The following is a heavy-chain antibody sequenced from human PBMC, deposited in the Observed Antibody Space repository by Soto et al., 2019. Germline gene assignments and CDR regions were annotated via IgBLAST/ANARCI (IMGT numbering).Heavy chain of an antibody. J-gene: IGHJ4*02. CDR2: IYYSGST. Sequence: QVQLQESGPGLVKPSETLSLTCIVSGGSISSYYWSWIRQPPGKGLEWIGYIYYSGSTNYNPSLKSRVTISVDTSKNQFSLKLSSVTAADTAVYYCATSDATIWGQGTLVTVSS. CDR1: GGSISSYY. CDR3: ATSDATI. V-gene: IGHV4-59*01.